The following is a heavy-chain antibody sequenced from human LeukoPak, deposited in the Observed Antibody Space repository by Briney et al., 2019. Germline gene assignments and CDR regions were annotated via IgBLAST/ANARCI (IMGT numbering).Heavy chain of an antibody. Sequence: SETLSLTCAVYGGSFSGYYWSWIRQPPGKGLEWIGEINHSGSTNYNPSLKSRVTISVDTSKNQFSLKLSSVTAADTAVYYCARAVVRGAHYFDYWGQGTLVTVSS. CDR2: INHSGST. D-gene: IGHD3-10*01. V-gene: IGHV4-34*01. CDR3: ARAVVRGAHYFDY. CDR1: GGSFSGYY. J-gene: IGHJ4*02.